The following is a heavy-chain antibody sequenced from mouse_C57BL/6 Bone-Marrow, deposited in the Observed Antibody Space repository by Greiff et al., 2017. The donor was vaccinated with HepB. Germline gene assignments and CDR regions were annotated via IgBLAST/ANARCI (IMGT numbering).Heavy chain of an antibody. D-gene: IGHD2-1*01. J-gene: IGHJ2*01. CDR1: GFTFSDYG. CDR2: ISSGSSTI. V-gene: IGHV5-17*01. CDR3: ARLYRYYFDY. Sequence: EVMLVESGGGLVKPGGSLKLSCAASGFTFSDYGMHWVRQAPEKGLEWVAYISSGSSTIYYADTVKGRFTISRVNAKNTLFLQMTSLRSEDTAMYYCARLYRYYFDYWGQGTTLTVSS.